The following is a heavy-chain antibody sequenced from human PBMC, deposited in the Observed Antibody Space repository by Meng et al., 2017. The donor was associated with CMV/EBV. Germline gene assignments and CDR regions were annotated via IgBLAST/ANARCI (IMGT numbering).Heavy chain of an antibody. V-gene: IGHV4-4*07. D-gene: IGHD4-17*01. CDR3: ARGPEVDYGDYVGLDY. Sequence: QGQLKDPGPGLLKPSETLSLTCTGPGGSISSYYWSWIRQPAGKGLEWIGRIYTSGSTNYNPSLKSRVTMSVDTSKNQFSLKLSSVTAADTAVYYCARGPEVDYGDYVGLDYWGQGTLVTVSS. CDR1: GGSISSYY. J-gene: IGHJ4*02. CDR2: IYTSGST.